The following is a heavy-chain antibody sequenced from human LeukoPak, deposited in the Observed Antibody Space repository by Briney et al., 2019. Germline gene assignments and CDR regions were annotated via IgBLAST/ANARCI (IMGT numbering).Heavy chain of an antibody. CDR1: DGSFSTYS. V-gene: IGHV4-34*01. Sequence: PSETLSLTCAVYDGSFSTYSWSWIRQPPGKGLEWIGDINYSGNTNYNPSFKSRVIASIDTSKDQFSLKLHSVTAGDTAVYYCARHVDMTTVNYYYLDVWGKGTTVTVSS. D-gene: IGHD4-11*01. CDR2: INYSGNT. J-gene: IGHJ6*03. CDR3: ARHVDMTTVNYYYLDV.